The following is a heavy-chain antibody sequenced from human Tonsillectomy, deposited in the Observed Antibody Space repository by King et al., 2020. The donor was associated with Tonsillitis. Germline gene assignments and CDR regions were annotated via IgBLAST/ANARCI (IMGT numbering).Heavy chain of an antibody. CDR3: ARDGHNWAFDY. V-gene: IGHV1-46*03. Sequence: HVQLVESGAEVKKPGASVTVSCKAFGYTFTTYFIHWVRQSPGQGLECMRKMTPTGPYTTYEQKVQGRLTLTRDTSTSTVYMKLSSLGSEETALYYCARDGHNWAFDYWGQGTLVTVSS. J-gene: IGHJ4*02. CDR1: GYTFTTYF. D-gene: IGHD1-20*01. CDR2: MTPTGPYT.